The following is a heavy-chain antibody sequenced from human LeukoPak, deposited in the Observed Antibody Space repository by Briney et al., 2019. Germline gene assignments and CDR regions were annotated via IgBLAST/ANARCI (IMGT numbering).Heavy chain of an antibody. V-gene: IGHV1-69*05. Sequence: SVKASCRASGGTFSSYAISWVRQAPGQGLEWMGRIIPIFGTANYAQKFQGRVTITTDESTSTAYMELSSLRSEDTAVYYCARVGTYYYDSSGYYWVGHAFDIWGQGTMVTVSS. CDR2: IIPIFGTA. J-gene: IGHJ3*02. CDR3: ARVGTYYYDSSGYYWVGHAFDI. CDR1: GGTFSSYA. D-gene: IGHD3-22*01.